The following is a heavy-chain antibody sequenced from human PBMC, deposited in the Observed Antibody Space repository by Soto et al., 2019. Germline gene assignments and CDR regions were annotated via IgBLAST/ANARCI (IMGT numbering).Heavy chain of an antibody. CDR2: ISVNGGST. D-gene: IGHD2-15*01. Sequence: EVQLLESGGGLVQAGGSLRVSCAASGFTFSSCAMGWVRQAPGKGLEWVSSISVNGGSTYYADSVKGRCTIPRDNSKNILYLHMISLRAEDTAVYYCAKVRNSWYSSGSHSWGQGTLVTVSS. V-gene: IGHV3-23*01. J-gene: IGHJ4*02. CDR3: AKVRNSWYSSGSHS. CDR1: GFTFSSCA.